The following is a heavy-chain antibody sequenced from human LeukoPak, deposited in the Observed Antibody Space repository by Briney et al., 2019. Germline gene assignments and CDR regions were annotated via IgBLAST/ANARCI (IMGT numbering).Heavy chain of an antibody. J-gene: IGHJ4*02. CDR1: GGSISSYY. D-gene: IGHD5-18*01. V-gene: IGHV4-59*01. CDR3: ARASISSPNTAMVDFDY. Sequence: SETLSLTCTVSGGSISSYYWSWIRQPPGKGLEWIGYIYYSGSTNYNPSRKSRVTISVDTSKNQFSLKLSSVTAADTAVYYCARASISSPNTAMVDFDYWGQGTLVTVSS. CDR2: IYYSGST.